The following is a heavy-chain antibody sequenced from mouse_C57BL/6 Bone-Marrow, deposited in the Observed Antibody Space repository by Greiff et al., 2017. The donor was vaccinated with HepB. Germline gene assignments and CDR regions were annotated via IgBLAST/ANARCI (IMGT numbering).Heavy chain of an antibody. CDR2: ISNLAYSI. Sequence: EVHLVESGGGLVQPGGSLKLSCAASGFTFSDYGMAWVRQAPRKGPEWVAFISNLAYSIYYADTVTGRFTISRENAKNTLYLEMSSLRSEDTAMYYCARGHDYWYFDVWGTGTTVTVSS. CDR1: GFTFSDYG. D-gene: IGHD2-3*01. CDR3: ARGHDYWYFDV. V-gene: IGHV5-15*01. J-gene: IGHJ1*03.